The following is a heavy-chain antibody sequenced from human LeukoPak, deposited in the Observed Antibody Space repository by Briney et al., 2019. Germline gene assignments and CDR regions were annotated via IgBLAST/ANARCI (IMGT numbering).Heavy chain of an antibody. CDR1: GFIFSSYG. Sequence: PGGSLRLSCAASGFIFSSYGMHWVRQAPGKGLEWVAFIQYDGNNQYYADSVRGRFTISRDNSKNTVHLQMNSLRAEDTAVYYCARGGGGSWDNWGQGTLVTVSS. CDR2: IQYDGNNQ. J-gene: IGHJ4*02. V-gene: IGHV3-30*02. D-gene: IGHD2-15*01. CDR3: ARGGGGSWDN.